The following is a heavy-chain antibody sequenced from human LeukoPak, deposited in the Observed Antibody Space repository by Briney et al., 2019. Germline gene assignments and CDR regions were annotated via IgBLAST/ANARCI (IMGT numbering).Heavy chain of an antibody. Sequence: PGGSLRLSCAASGFTFSGYPIHWVRQAPGKGLEWVAVISYDGSNKYYADSVKGRFTISRDNAKNSLYLQMNSLRAEDTALYYCARTNNAYSSGWYLGTTDYWGQGSLVTVSS. J-gene: IGHJ4*02. CDR1: GFTFSGYP. CDR2: ISYDGSNK. V-gene: IGHV3-30-3*01. CDR3: ARTNNAYSSGWYLGTTDY. D-gene: IGHD6-19*01.